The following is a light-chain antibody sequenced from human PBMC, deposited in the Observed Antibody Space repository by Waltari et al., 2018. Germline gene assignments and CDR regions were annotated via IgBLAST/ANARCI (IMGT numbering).Light chain of an antibody. CDR2: GAS. CDR1: QSVSSN. CDR3: QQYNNWPPWT. V-gene: IGKV3-15*01. Sequence: EIVMTQSPATLSVSPGERATLSCRASQSVSSNLAGYQQKPGQAPRLFIYGASTRATGMPARCSGRGSGTEFTLTISSLQSEDCTVYYWQQYNNWPPWTFGQGTKVEIK. J-gene: IGKJ1*01.